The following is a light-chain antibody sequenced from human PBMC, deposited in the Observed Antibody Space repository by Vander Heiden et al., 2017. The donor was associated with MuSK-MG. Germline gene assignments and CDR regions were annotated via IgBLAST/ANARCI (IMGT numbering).Light chain of an antibody. CDR2: DAS. J-gene: IGKJ4*01. Sequence: EIVLTQSPATLSLSPGERATLSCRACQSVSSYLAWYQQKPGQAPRLLIYDASNRATGIPARFSGSGSGTDFTLTISSLEPEDFAVYYCQQLSNWPPKLTFGGGTKVEIK. CDR1: QSVSSY. V-gene: IGKV3-11*01. CDR3: QQLSNWPPKLT.